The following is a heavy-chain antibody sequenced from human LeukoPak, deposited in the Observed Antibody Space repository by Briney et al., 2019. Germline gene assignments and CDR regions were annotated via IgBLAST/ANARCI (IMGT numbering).Heavy chain of an antibody. Sequence: GGSLRLSCVASGFTFNSYAVHWVRQAPGKGLEWVAVISYDGSINFYADSVKGRFTISRDNAKNSLYLQMNSLRAEDTAVYYCARDRGLYYFDYWGQGTLVTVSS. CDR1: GFTFNSYA. V-gene: IGHV3-30-3*01. J-gene: IGHJ4*02. D-gene: IGHD5-12*01. CDR3: ARDRGLYYFDY. CDR2: ISYDGSIN.